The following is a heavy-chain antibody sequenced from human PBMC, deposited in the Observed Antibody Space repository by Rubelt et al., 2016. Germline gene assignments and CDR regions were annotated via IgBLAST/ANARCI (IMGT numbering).Heavy chain of an antibody. CDR1: GFTFRSYA. CDR3: AKGNLQLWSHTDY. J-gene: IGHJ4*02. V-gene: IGHV3-23*04. D-gene: IGHD5-18*01. Sequence: QLVESGGGLVQPGGSLRLSCAASGFTFRSYAMNWVRQAPGKGLEWVSIISGGGASTYYADSVKGRFAISRDNSKNTLYLQMNSLRAEDTAVYYCAKGNLQLWSHTDYWGQGTLVTVSS. CDR2: ISGGGAST.